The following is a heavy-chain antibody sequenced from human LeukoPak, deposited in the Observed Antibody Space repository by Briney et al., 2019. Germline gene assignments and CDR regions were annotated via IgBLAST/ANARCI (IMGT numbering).Heavy chain of an antibody. J-gene: IGHJ4*02. CDR3: AKRGIAVADY. CDR2: IRYDGNNR. D-gene: IGHD6-19*01. Sequence: GGSLRLLCAASGFTFNTYGMLWVGQAPGKGLEWVSFIRYDGNNRYYADSVKGRFTISRDNSKNTLSPQRNSVRAEDTGVYYCAKRGIAVADYWGQGTLVTVSS. V-gene: IGHV3-30*02. CDR1: GFTFNTYG.